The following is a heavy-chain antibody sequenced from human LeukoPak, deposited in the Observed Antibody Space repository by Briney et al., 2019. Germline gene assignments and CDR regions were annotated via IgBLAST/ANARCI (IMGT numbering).Heavy chain of an antibody. V-gene: IGHV3-30*02. Sequence: GGSLRLSCAASGFTFSSYGMHWVRQAPGKGLEWVAFIRNDGSNKYYADSVKGRFTISRDNSKNTLYLQMNSLRAEDTAVYYWAKDGSSYYDYVWGSYRVGYMGVWGKGTTVTISS. J-gene: IGHJ6*03. CDR1: GFTFSSYG. D-gene: IGHD3-16*02. CDR2: IRNDGSNK. CDR3: AKDGSSYYDYVWGSYRVGYMGV.